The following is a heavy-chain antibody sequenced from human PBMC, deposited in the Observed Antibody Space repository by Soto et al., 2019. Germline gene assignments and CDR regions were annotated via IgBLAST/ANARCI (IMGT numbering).Heavy chain of an antibody. V-gene: IGHV3-30-3*01. D-gene: IGHD2-2*01. CDR3: ARDNCSSASCYFSENCFDP. J-gene: IGHJ5*02. Sequence: GGSLRLSCAASGFTFSSYAMHWVRQAPGKGLEWVAVISYDGSNKYYADSVKGRFTISRDNSKNTLYLQMNSLRAEDTAVYYCARDNCSSASCYFSENCFDPWGQGTLVTVSS. CDR1: GFTFSSYA. CDR2: ISYDGSNK.